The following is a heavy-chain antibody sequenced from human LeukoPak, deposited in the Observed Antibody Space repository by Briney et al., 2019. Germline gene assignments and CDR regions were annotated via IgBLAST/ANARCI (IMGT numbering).Heavy chain of an antibody. Sequence: AGSLRLSCAASGFTFSSYSMNWVRQAPGKGLEWVSSISSSSSYIYYADSVKGRFTISRDNAKNSLYLQMNSLRAEDTAVYYCARVGDIVVVVAATEAFDIWGQGTMVTVSS. D-gene: IGHD2-15*01. CDR1: GFTFSSYS. J-gene: IGHJ3*02. CDR2: ISSSSSYI. CDR3: ARVGDIVVVVAATEAFDI. V-gene: IGHV3-21*01.